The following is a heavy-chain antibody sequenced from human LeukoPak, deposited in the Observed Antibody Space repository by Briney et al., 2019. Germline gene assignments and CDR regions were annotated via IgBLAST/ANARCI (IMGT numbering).Heavy chain of an antibody. Sequence: SETLSLTCTVSGGSISSGSYYWSWIRQPAGKGLEWIGRIYTSGSTNYNPSLKSRVTISVDTSKNQFSLKLSSVTAADTAVYYCARDGGSYYDFWSGPFDYWGQGTLVTVSS. CDR1: GGSISSGSYY. J-gene: IGHJ4*02. CDR3: ARDGGSYYDFWSGPFDY. D-gene: IGHD3-3*01. CDR2: IYTSGST. V-gene: IGHV4-61*02.